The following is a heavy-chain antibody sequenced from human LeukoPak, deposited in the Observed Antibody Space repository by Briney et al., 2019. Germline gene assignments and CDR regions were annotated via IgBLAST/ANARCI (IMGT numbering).Heavy chain of an antibody. V-gene: IGHV3-23*01. CDR3: AKGKSSGWLYFDY. CDR2: ISAGGDT. Sequence: GGSLRLSCAASGFTFRSYAMTWVRQAPGKGLEWVSTISAGGDTYYADSVKGRFTISRDNSKNTLYLQMNSLRAEDTAVYYCAKGKSSGWLYFDYWGQGTLVTVSS. D-gene: IGHD6-19*01. J-gene: IGHJ4*02. CDR1: GFTFRSYA.